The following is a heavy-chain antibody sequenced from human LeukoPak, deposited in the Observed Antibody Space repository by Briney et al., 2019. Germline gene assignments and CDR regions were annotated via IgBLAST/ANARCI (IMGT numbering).Heavy chain of an antibody. V-gene: IGHV3-48*02. CDR1: GFTFSSYS. Sequence: GGSLRLSCAASGFTFSSYSMNWVRQAPGKGLEWVSYISSSSTIYYADSVKGRFTISRDNAKNSLYLQMNSLRDEDTAVYYCAREEPFDSSGYLAYYYYGMDVWGQGTTVTVSS. J-gene: IGHJ6*02. CDR3: AREEPFDSSGYLAYYYYGMDV. D-gene: IGHD3-22*01. CDR2: ISSSSTI.